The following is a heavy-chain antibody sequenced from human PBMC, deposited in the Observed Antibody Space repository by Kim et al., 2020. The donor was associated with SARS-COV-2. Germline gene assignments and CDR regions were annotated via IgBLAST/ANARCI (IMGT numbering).Heavy chain of an antibody. V-gene: IGHV4-34*01. D-gene: IGHD3-9*01. Sequence: SETLSLTCAVYGGSFSGYYWSWIRQPPGKGLEWIGEINHSGTTNYNPSFNSRVTISVDTSKNQFSLKLRSVTAADTAVYYCARGVDILTGYYNYYYYGMDVWGRGTTVTVSS. CDR3: ARGVDILTGYYNYYYYGMDV. CDR2: INHSGTT. CDR1: GGSFSGYY. J-gene: IGHJ6*02.